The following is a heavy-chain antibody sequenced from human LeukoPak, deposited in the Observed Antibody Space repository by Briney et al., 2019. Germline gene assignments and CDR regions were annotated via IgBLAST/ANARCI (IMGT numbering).Heavy chain of an antibody. D-gene: IGHD6-19*01. CDR1: GFTFDDYA. J-gene: IGHJ6*02. CDR3: AKDMVAGAGSSYGMDV. V-gene: IGHV3-9*01. Sequence: GGSLRLSCAASGFTFDDYAMPWVRQAPGKGLEWVSGISWNSGSIGYADSVKGRFTISRDNAKNSLYLQMNSLRAEDTALYYCAKDMVAGAGSSYGMDVWGQGTTVTVSS. CDR2: ISWNSGSI.